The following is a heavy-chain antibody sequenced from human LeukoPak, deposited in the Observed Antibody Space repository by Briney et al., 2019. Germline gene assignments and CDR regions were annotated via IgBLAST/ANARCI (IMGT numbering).Heavy chain of an antibody. V-gene: IGHV4-39*07. CDR1: GGSISSGDYS. CDR2: INHSGST. D-gene: IGHD3-9*01. CDR3: ARGVLMTDY. J-gene: IGHJ4*02. Sequence: PSETLSLTCTVSGGSISSGDYSWSWIRQPPGKGLEWIGEINHSGSTNYNPSLKSRVTISVDTSKNQFSLKLSSVTAADTAVYYCARGVLMTDYWGQGTLVTVSS.